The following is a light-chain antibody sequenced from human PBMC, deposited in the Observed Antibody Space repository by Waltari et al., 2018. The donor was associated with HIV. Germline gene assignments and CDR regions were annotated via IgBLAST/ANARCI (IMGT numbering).Light chain of an antibody. V-gene: IGLV1-44*01. CDR1: SSNIGRNT. CDR3: AAWDDSLNGPGVV. CDR2: SNN. Sequence: QSVLTPPPSASGPPGQRVTISCSGSSSNIGRNTVTCYKHLPGTAPQLLIYSNNKRPSGVPDRFSGSKSGTSASLAIRGLQSEDEADYYCAAWDDSLNGPGVVFGGGTKLTVL. J-gene: IGLJ2*01.